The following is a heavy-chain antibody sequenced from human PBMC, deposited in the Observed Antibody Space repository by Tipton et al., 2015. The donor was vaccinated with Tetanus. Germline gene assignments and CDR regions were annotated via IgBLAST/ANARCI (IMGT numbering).Heavy chain of an antibody. V-gene: IGHV4-61*01. CDR2: VSDSGST. CDR1: GAPVTSGRHH. Sequence: TLSLTCSVSGAPVTSGRHHWSWIRLAPGRGLEWIGFVSDSGSTNYNPSVRGRVAISLDTSKNQFFLELTSVTAADTAVYYCARDSSLGSNSWAFDLWGRGTTVTVSS. D-gene: IGHD4-23*01. J-gene: IGHJ3*01. CDR3: ARDSSLGSNSWAFDL.